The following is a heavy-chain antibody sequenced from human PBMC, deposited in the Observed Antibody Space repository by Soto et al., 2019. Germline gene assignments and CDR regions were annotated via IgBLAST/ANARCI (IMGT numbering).Heavy chain of an antibody. CDR3: ARDYRVPSDGAMDV. Sequence: SETLSLTCTVSGDSINSGDYHWSWIRQSPGKGLEWIGAIYYSGSTYYNPSLKSRIRISVDTSKNQFSLKVNSVTAAEKAVYYCARDYRVPSDGAMDVWGQGTTVTVSS. CDR1: GDSINSGDYH. J-gene: IGHJ6*02. V-gene: IGHV4-30-4*01. CDR2: IYYSGST. D-gene: IGHD3-16*02.